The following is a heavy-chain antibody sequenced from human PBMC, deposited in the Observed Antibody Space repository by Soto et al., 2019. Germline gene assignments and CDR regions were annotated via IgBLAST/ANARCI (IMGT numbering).Heavy chain of an antibody. J-gene: IGHJ5*02. V-gene: IGHV3-73*01. D-gene: IGHD6-13*01. CDR3: TRQAAGSWPKFDP. CDR1: GFTFSGSA. Sequence: GGSLRLSCAASGFTFSGSAMHWVRQASGKGLEWVGRIRSKANSYATAYAASVKGRFTISRDDSKNTAHLQMNSLKTEDTAVYYCTRQAAGSWPKFDPWGQGTLVTVSS. CDR2: IRSKANSYAT.